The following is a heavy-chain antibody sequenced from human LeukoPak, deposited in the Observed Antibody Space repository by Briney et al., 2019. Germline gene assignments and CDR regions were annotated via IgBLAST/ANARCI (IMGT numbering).Heavy chain of an antibody. CDR1: GASIGGSNYY. CDR2: IFYSGRT. CDR3: ARDQYSGRFDY. J-gene: IGHJ4*02. D-gene: IGHD1-26*01. V-gene: IGHV4-39*02. Sequence: SETLSLTCTVSGASIGGSNYYWGWVRQPPGMGLEWIGSIFYSGRTYYNPSPSLKRRVTISVDSSKNQFSLRLTSGTAADTAVYYCARDQYSGRFDYWGQGILVTVSS.